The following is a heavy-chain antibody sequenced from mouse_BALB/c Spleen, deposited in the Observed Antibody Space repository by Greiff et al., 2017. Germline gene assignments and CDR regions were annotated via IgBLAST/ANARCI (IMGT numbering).Heavy chain of an antibody. V-gene: IGHV1S127*01. Sequence: QVQLQQPGAELVKPGASVKMSCKASGYTFTSYWMHWVKQRPGQGLEWIGVIDPSDSYTSYNQKFKGKATLTVDTSSSTAYMQLSSLTSEDSAVYYCTRWYYGSRLYFDYWGQGTTLTVSS. CDR3: TRWYYGSRLYFDY. J-gene: IGHJ2*01. CDR1: GYTFTSYW. CDR2: IDPSDSYT. D-gene: IGHD1-1*01.